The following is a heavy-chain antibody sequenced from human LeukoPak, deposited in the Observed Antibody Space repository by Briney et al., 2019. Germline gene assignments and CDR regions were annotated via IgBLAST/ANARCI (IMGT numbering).Heavy chain of an antibody. CDR2: IYPGNSDT. Sequence: GESLQISCKGSGSQFSSYWIGWVRQMPGKGLEWMGIIYPGNSDTRYSPSFQGQVTISADKSISTAYLQWSSLKASDTAIYYCARRDSSSWYFDYWGQGALVTASS. V-gene: IGHV5-51*01. CDR1: GSQFSSYW. CDR3: ARRDSSSWYFDY. J-gene: IGHJ4*02. D-gene: IGHD6-13*01.